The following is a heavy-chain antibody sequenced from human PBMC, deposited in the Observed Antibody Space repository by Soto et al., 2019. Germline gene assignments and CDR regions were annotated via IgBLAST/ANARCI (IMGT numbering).Heavy chain of an antibody. Sequence: GGSLRLSCETSGFSFSSYVLHWVRQAPGKGLEWVAVLSYYERDKYYADSVKGRFTISRDNSKNTLYLQMNSLRTEDTAVYYCAREGSGDAYSAGGAMDCWGQGTLVTVSS. CDR1: GFSFSSYV. D-gene: IGHD4-4*01. V-gene: IGHV3-30*04. J-gene: IGHJ4*02. CDR2: LSYYERDK. CDR3: AREGSGDAYSAGGAMDC.